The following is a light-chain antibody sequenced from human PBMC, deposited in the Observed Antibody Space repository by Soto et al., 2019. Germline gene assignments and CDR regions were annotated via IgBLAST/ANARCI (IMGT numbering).Light chain of an antibody. CDR1: QSIRDIH. Sequence: IALTQSPGTLSFSPGERATLSCRASQSIRDIHLAWYQQKPGQAPRPLIYDASNRATGIPARFSGSGSGTDFTLTISSLEPEDFAVYYCQQRSNWPPTFGGGTKVDIK. J-gene: IGKJ4*01. CDR2: DAS. CDR3: QQRSNWPPT. V-gene: IGKV3-11*01.